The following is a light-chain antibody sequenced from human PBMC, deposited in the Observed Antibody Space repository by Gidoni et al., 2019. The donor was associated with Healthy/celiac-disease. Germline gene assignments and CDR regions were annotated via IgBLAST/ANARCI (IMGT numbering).Light chain of an antibody. V-gene: IGLV3-1*01. CDR3: QAWDSSTAR. CDR2: QDS. J-gene: IGLJ3*02. CDR1: KLGDKY. Sequence: SYELTQPPSVSVPPGQTASITCPGDKLGDKYACWYQQKPGQSPVLVIYQDSKRPSGIPERFSGSNSGNTATLTISGTQAMDEADYYCQAWDSSTARFGGGTKLTVL.